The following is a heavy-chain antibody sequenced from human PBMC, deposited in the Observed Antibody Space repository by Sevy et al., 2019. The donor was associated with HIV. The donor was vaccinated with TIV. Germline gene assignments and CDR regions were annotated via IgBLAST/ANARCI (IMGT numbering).Heavy chain of an antibody. CDR2: VYPKSGGT. CDR1: GYTFTGEY. CDR3: ARDAGGGTTNSGLDV. D-gene: IGHD1-7*01. V-gene: IGHV1-2*06. Sequence: ASVKVSCKASGYTFTGEYLHWVRQAPGQGLEWMGRVYPKSGGTNYAQTFQGRVTMTRETSISTAYMELTRLRSDDTAVYYCARDAGGGTTNSGLDVWGQGTTVTVSS. J-gene: IGHJ6*02.